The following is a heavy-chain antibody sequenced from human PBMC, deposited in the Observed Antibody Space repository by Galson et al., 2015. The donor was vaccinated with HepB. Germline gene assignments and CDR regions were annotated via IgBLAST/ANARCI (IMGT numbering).Heavy chain of an antibody. V-gene: IGHV3-7*03. CDR2: IKQDGSEK. CDR3: ARAGNWFGPDSYFDY. J-gene: IGHJ4*02. D-gene: IGHD3-10*01. Sequence: SLRLSCAASGFTFSSYWMSWVRQAPGKGLEWVANIKQDGSEKYYVDSVKGRFTISRDNAKNSLYLQMNGLRAEDTAVYYCARAGNWFGPDSYFDYWGQGTLVTVSS. CDR1: GFTFSSYW.